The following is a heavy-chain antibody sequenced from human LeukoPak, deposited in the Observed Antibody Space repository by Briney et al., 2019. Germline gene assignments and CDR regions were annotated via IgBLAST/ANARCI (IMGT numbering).Heavy chain of an antibody. D-gene: IGHD6-19*01. Sequence: GGSLRLSCAASGFTFSNFAISWVRQAPGKGLEWVSAISKSGDNSYYADSVKGRFTISRDNSKNTIYLQMSSLRVEDTAVYYCAKLSGWTGWFFDCWGQGTVVTVSS. V-gene: IGHV3-23*01. CDR1: GFTFSNFA. J-gene: IGHJ4*02. CDR2: ISKSGDNS. CDR3: AKLSGWTGWFFDC.